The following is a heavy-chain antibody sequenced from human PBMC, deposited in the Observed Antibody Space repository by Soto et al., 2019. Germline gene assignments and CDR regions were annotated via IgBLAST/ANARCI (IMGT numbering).Heavy chain of an antibody. CDR1: GFTFSSYA. Sequence: GGSLRLSCAASGFTFSSYAMSWVRQAPGKGLEWVSAISGSGGSTYYADSVKGRFTISRDNSKNTLYLQMPSLRAEDTAVYYCATENWNHVRYGTDVGDQGNTVTVS. CDR2: ISGSGGST. J-gene: IGHJ6*02. CDR3: ATENWNHVRYGTDV. V-gene: IGHV3-23*01. D-gene: IGHD1-1*01.